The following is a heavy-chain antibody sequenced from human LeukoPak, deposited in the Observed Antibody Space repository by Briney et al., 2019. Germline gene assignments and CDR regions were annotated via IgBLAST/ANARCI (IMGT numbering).Heavy chain of an antibody. Sequence: GESVKISCKGSGYSFTSYWIAWVRQMPGKGLEWMGIIYPGDSDTRYSPSFQGQVTISVDKSVSAAYLQSSSLKASDTAMYYCASPPTRECSSISSPLSYWGQGTLVTLSS. V-gene: IGHV5-51*01. CDR2: IYPGDSDT. J-gene: IGHJ4*02. CDR1: GYSFTSYW. CDR3: ASPPTRECSSISSPLSY. D-gene: IGHD2-2*01.